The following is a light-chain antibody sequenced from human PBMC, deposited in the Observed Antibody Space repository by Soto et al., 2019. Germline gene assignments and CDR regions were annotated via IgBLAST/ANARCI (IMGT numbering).Light chain of an antibody. CDR2: DAS. CDR1: QSVSSSY. J-gene: IGKJ5*01. Sequence: EIVWTQSPGTLCLSPGERATLSCRSSQSVSSSYLAWYQQKPGQAPRLLIYDASSRATGIPARFSGSGSGTDFTLTISSLEPEDFAVYYCQQRSNWPITFGQGTRLEIK. V-gene: IGKV3D-20*02. CDR3: QQRSNWPIT.